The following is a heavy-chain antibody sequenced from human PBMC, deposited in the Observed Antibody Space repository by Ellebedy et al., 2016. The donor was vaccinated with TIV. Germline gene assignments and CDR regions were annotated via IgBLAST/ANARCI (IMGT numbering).Heavy chain of an antibody. D-gene: IGHD3-10*01. CDR2: IFYSGGT. CDR1: GASIRTYY. Sequence: SETLSLTXTVSGASIRTYYWSWVRQPPGKGLEWIGYIFYSGGTNYNPSLKSRVTISVDTSKNQFSLKLSSVTAADTAVYYCARALPSGWRQQRSPFDPWGQGTLVTVSS. V-gene: IGHV4-59*12. CDR3: ARALPSGWRQQRSPFDP. J-gene: IGHJ5*02.